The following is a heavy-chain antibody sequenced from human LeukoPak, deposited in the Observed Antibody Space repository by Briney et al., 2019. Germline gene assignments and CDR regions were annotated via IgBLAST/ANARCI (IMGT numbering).Heavy chain of an antibody. CDR3: ARVKYGDFSDY. CDR2: INTNTGNP. D-gene: IGHD4-17*01. V-gene: IGHV7-4-1*02. J-gene: IGHJ4*02. CDR1: GYTFTSYA. Sequence: GASVKVSCKASGYTFTSYAVNWVRQAPGQGLEWTGWINTNTGNPTYAQGFTGRSVFSLDISVSTAYLQISSLKAEDTAVYYCARVKYGDFSDYWGQGTLVTVSS.